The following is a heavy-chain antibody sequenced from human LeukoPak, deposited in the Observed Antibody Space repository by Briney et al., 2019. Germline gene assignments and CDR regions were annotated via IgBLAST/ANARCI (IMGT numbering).Heavy chain of an antibody. Sequence: SETLSLTCTVSGGSISSGGYYWSWIRQHPGKGLEWIGYIYYSGSTYYNPSLKSRVTISVDTSKNQLSLKLSSVTAADTAVYYCARDSGRDGYSFDYWGQGTLVTVSS. V-gene: IGHV4-31*03. CDR1: GGSISSGGYY. CDR3: ARDSGRDGYSFDY. J-gene: IGHJ4*02. D-gene: IGHD5-24*01. CDR2: IYYSGST.